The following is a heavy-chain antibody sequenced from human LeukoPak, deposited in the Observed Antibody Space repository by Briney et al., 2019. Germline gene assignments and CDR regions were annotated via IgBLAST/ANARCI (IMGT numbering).Heavy chain of an antibody. D-gene: IGHD2-15*01. J-gene: IGHJ5*02. CDR2: ISGSGGST. V-gene: IGHV3-23*01. CDR1: GFTFSSYA. CDR3: AKDQLVVVVAASLYNWFDP. Sequence: PGGSLRLSCAASGFTFSSYAMSWVRQAPGKGLEWVSAISGSGGSTYYADSVKGRFTISRDNSKNTLCLQMNSLRAEDTAVYYCAKDQLVVVVAASLYNWFDPWGQGTLVTVSS.